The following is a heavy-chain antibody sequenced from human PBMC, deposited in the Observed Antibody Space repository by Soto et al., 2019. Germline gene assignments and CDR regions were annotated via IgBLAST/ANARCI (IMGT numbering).Heavy chain of an antibody. CDR3: AKDGDRYSYGYYFDY. V-gene: IGHV3-23*01. D-gene: IGHD5-18*01. CDR2: ISGSGGST. J-gene: IGHJ4*02. CDR1: GFTFSSYA. Sequence: GGSLRLSCAASGFTFSSYAMSWVRQAPGKGLEWVSAISGSGGSTYYADSVKGRFTIARDNSKNTLYLQMNSLRAEDTAVYYGAKDGDRYSYGYYFDYWGQGTLVTVSS.